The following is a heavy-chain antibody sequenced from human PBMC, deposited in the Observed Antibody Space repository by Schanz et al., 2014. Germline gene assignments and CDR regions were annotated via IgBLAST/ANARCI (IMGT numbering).Heavy chain of an antibody. V-gene: IGHV3-23*01. J-gene: IGHJ6*02. D-gene: IGHD3-10*01. Sequence: VQLLQFGGGVVQPGRSLRLSCAASGFTFSSYAMSWVRQAPGKGLEWVSTISASGGSTYYADSVKGRFTISRDNSKNILYLQMNSLRAEDTAVYYCARDFDDRRGYGSGYCLGDCMDVWGQGTTXTVAS. CDR3: ARDFDDRRGYGSGYCLGDCMDV. CDR2: ISASGGST. CDR1: GFTFSSYA.